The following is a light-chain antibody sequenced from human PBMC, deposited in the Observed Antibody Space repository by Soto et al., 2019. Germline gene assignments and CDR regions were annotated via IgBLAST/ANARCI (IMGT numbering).Light chain of an antibody. CDR1: QSVSSC. V-gene: IGKV3-11*01. CDR3: QQISNWPLT. Sequence: EIVLTQSPATLSLSPGERATLSCRASQSVSSCLAWYQQKPGQAPRLLIYDASNRATGIPARFSGSGSGTDFTLTISSLVPEDSAVYYCQQISNWPLTFGGGTTVEIK. CDR2: DAS. J-gene: IGKJ4*01.